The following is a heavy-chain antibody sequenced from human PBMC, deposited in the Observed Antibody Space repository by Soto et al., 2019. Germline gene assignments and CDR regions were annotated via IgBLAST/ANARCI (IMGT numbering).Heavy chain of an antibody. J-gene: IGHJ4*02. CDR3: ARAAVGSFDY. V-gene: IGHV3-74*01. D-gene: IGHD6-25*01. Sequence: GGSLRLSCAASGFTFSSYWMHWVRQAPGKGLVWVSRINGDGSSTSYADSVKGRFTISRDNAKNTLYLQMNRLRAEDTADYYGARAAVGSFDYWGQGTLVTVSS. CDR1: GFTFSSYW. CDR2: INGDGSST.